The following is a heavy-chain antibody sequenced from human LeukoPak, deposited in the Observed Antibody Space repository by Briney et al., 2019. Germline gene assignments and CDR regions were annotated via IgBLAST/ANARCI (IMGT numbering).Heavy chain of an antibody. D-gene: IGHD5-18*01. CDR1: GFTFSTYW. CDR2: IKKDGSEK. J-gene: IGHJ4*02. CDR3: ARHLSGVTGYTYGRGIDY. Sequence: GGSLRLSCAASGFTFSTYWMSWVRQAPGKGLEWVANIKKDGSEKYSVDSVKGRFTISRDNAKTSLYLQMNTLRAEDTAVYYCARHLSGVTGYTYGRGIDYWGQGTLVTVSS. V-gene: IGHV3-7*01.